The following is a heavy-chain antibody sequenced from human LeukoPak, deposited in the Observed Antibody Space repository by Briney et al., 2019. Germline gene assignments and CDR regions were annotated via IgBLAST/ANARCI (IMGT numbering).Heavy chain of an antibody. Sequence: RGSLRLSCAASGFAFSNYEMNWVRQAPGKGLEWVSYISPSGGTITYADSVKGRFTISRDNAKNSLYLQMNSLGAEDTAVYYCVRVRYCSSTNCHGGWFDPWGQGTLVTVSS. CDR1: GFAFSNYE. CDR3: VRVRYCSSTNCHGGWFDP. D-gene: IGHD2-2*01. V-gene: IGHV3-48*03. CDR2: ISPSGGTI. J-gene: IGHJ5*02.